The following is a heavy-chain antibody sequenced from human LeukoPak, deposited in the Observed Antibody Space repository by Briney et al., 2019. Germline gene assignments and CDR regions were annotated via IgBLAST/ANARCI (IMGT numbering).Heavy chain of an antibody. Sequence: SETLSLTCTVSGGSISSSSYYWGWIRQPPGKGLEWIGSIYYSGSTYYNPSLKSRVTISVDTSKNQFSLKLSSVTAADTAVYYCARETRAAYCGGDCYPGHYYYYMDVWGKGTTVTVSS. J-gene: IGHJ6*03. CDR1: GGSISSSSYY. CDR3: ARETRAAYCGGDCYPGHYYYYMDV. CDR2: IYYSGST. D-gene: IGHD2-21*02. V-gene: IGHV4-39*07.